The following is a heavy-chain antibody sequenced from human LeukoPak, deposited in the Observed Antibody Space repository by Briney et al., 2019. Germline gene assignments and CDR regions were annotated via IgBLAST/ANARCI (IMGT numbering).Heavy chain of an antibody. CDR1: GYTFTSYA. D-gene: IGHD1-7*01. CDR2: ISAGNGNT. J-gene: IGHJ6*02. CDR3: AREDYLELQNYYYYYGMDV. Sequence: ASVKVSCKASGYTFTSYAMHWVRQAPGQRLEWMGWISAGNGNTKYSQKFQGRVTITRDTSASTAHMELSSLVSEDTAVYYCAREDYLELQNYYYYYGMDVWGQGTTVTVSS. V-gene: IGHV1-3*01.